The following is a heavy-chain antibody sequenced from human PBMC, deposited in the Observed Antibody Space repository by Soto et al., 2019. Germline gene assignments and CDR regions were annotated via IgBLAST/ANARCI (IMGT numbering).Heavy chain of an antibody. CDR3: VKGGWLDF. J-gene: IGHJ5*01. CDR1: GFTFSTFE. Sequence: EVQLLESGGGLVKPGGSLRLSCAASGFTFSTFEMRWVRQAPGRGLEWVSFISDDRSRTYYADAVKGRFTISRDNSQHTLYLQMDSLTAEDTSVYACVKGGWLDFWGQGTLVTVFS. V-gene: IGHV3-23*01. D-gene: IGHD3-16*01. CDR2: ISDDRSRT.